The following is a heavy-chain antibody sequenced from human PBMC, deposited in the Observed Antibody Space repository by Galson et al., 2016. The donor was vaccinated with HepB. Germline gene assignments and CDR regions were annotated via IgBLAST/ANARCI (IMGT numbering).Heavy chain of an antibody. CDR1: GYTFSDYY. V-gene: IGHV1-2*02. D-gene: IGHD2-2*01. CDR2: INPNNGGT. CDR3: ARPPRGTSDLYPFDY. J-gene: IGHJ4*02. Sequence: SVKVSCKASGYTFSDYYIHWVRQAPGQGLEWMGWINPNNGGTYYARKFQGRVTMTRDTSINTAYMELSRLRSDDTAMYFCARPPRGTSDLYPFDYWGQGTLVTVSS.